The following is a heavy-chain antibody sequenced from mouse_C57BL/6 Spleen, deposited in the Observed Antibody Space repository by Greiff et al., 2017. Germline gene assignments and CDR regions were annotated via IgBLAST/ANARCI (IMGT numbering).Heavy chain of an antibody. CDR3: ARRDYGYAMDY. Sequence: EVKLQESGGGLVKPGGSLKLSCAASGFTFSDYGMHWVRQAPEKGLGWVAYISRGSSTIYYADTVKGRFTISRDNAKTTLLLQMTSLRYEDTAMYYCARRDYGYAMDYWGQGTSVTVSS. J-gene: IGHJ4*01. CDR2: ISRGSSTI. V-gene: IGHV5-17*01. CDR1: GFTFSDYG. D-gene: IGHD2-4*01.